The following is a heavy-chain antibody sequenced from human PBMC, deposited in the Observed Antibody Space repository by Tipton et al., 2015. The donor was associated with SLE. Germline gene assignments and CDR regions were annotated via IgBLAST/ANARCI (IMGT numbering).Heavy chain of an antibody. Sequence: TLSLTCAVSGYSISSGYYWGWIRQPPGKGLEWIGSIYHSGSTFYNPSLKSRVTISVDTSKNQFSLKLSSVTAADTAVYYCARGGEIGFDYWGQGTLVTVS. D-gene: IGHD3-22*01. CDR2: IYHSGST. J-gene: IGHJ4*02. V-gene: IGHV4-38-2*01. CDR3: ARGGEIGFDY. CDR1: GYSISSGYY.